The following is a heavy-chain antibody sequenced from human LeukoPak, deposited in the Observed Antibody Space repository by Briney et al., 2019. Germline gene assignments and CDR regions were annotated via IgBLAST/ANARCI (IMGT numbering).Heavy chain of an antibody. D-gene: IGHD2-15*01. J-gene: IGHJ5*02. CDR1: GYTFTSYY. CDR3: ARARYPNYCSGGSCWFDP. CDR2: INPSGGST. Sequence: ASVKVSCKASGYTFTSYYMHWVRQARGQGLEWMGIINPSGGSTSYAQKFQGRVTMTRDMSTSTVYMELSSLRSEDTAVYYCARARYPNYCSGGSCWFDPWGQGTLVTVSS. V-gene: IGHV1-46*01.